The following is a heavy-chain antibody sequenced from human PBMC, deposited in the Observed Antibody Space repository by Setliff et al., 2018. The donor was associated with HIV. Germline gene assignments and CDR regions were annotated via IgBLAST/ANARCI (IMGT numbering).Heavy chain of an antibody. CDR2: MFHSGNT. CDR3: ARGKSGSYDAYDM. V-gene: IGHV4-38-2*01. Sequence: SETLSLTCAVSGYSISNGYYWGWLRQSPGKGLEWIGSMFHSGNTYYNPSLESRVSMSVDTPTNQVSLQLSSVTAADTAVYYCARGKSGSYDAYDMWGQGTMVTVSS. CDR1: GYSISNGYY. J-gene: IGHJ3*02. D-gene: IGHD5-12*01.